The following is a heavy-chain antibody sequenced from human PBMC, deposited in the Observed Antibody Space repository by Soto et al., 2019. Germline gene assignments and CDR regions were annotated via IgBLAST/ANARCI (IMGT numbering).Heavy chain of an antibody. V-gene: IGHV5-10-1*01. J-gene: IGHJ6*02. CDR2: IDPSDSYT. CDR1: GYSFTIYW. Sequence: PGESLKIPCKGSGYSFTIYWISWVRQMPGKGLEWMGRIDPSDSYTNYSPSFQGHVTISADKSISTAYLQWSSLKASDTAMYYCAXQGIAARPPHYYYGMDVWGQGTTVTVSS. D-gene: IGHD6-6*01. CDR3: AXQGIAARPPHYYYGMDV.